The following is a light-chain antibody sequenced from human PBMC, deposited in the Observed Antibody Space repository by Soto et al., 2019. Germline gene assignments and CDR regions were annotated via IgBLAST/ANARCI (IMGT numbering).Light chain of an antibody. CDR1: QSVSSN. J-gene: IGKJ5*01. CDR2: GAS. Sequence: EIVMTQSPATLSVSPGERATLSCRASQSVSSNLAWYQQKPGQAPRLLIYGASTRATAIPARFSGSEYGTEFTLTISSLQSEDFAVYYCQLYNDWTPITFGQGTRLETK. V-gene: IGKV3-15*01. CDR3: QLYNDWTPIT.